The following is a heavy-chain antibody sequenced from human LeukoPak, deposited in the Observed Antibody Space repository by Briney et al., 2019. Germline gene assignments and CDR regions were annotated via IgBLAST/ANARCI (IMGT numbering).Heavy chain of an antibody. J-gene: IGHJ6*02. D-gene: IGHD3-22*01. CDR2: ISWNSGSI. V-gene: IGHV3-9*01. Sequence: GRSLRLSCAASGFTFDDYAMHWVRQAPGKGLEWVSGISWNSGSIGYADSVKGRFTISRDNAKNSLYLQMNSPRAEDTALYYCAKDITYYDSSGSPPRNYYYGMDVWGQGTMVTVSS. CDR1: GFTFDDYA. CDR3: AKDITYYDSSGSPPRNYYYGMDV.